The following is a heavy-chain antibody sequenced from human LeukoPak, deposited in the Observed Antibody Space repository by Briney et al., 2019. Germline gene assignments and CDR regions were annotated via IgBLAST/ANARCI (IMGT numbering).Heavy chain of an antibody. CDR2: ISGSSSHI. CDR1: GFSFSDYY. J-gene: IGHJ4*02. CDR3: ARFELDSGGYASNFDS. V-gene: IGHV3-11*06. Sequence: GGSLRLSCVVSGFSFSDYYMNWIRQTPRKGLEWLSYISGSSSHILYADSVKGRFTISRDNAKNSLYLQMNSLRAEDTAVYYCARFELDSGGYASNFDSWGQGTLVTVSS. D-gene: IGHD3-22*01.